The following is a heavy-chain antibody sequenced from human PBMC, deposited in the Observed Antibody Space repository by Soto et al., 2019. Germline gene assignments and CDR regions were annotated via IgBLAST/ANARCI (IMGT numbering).Heavy chain of an antibody. Sequence: SETLSLTCTVSGGSISSGDYYWSWIRQPPGKGLEWIGYIYYSGSTYYNPSLKSRVTISVDTSKNQFSLKLSSVTAADTAVYYCARVGPITMIVDWGQGTLVTVSS. V-gene: IGHV4-30-4*01. CDR2: IYYSGST. CDR1: GGSISSGDYY. D-gene: IGHD3-22*01. CDR3: ARVGPITMIVD. J-gene: IGHJ4*02.